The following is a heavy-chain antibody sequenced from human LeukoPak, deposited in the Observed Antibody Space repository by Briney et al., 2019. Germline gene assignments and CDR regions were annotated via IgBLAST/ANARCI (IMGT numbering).Heavy chain of an antibody. J-gene: IGHJ6*02. Sequence: GRSLRLSCAASGFTFSSYGMHWVRQAPGKGLEGVAVIWYDGSNKYYADSVKGRFTTSRDNSKNTLYLQMNSLRAEDTAVYYCARDDYYGSGSFHYYYGMDVWGQGTTVTVSS. CDR2: IWYDGSNK. D-gene: IGHD3-10*01. V-gene: IGHV3-33*01. CDR1: GFTFSSYG. CDR3: ARDDYYGSGSFHYYYGMDV.